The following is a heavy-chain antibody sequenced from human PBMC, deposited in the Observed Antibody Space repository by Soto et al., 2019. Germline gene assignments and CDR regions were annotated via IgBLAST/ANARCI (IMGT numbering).Heavy chain of an antibody. J-gene: IGHJ4*02. Sequence: EVQLVESGGGLVQPGGSLRLSCAASGSTVSSNYMSWVRQAPGKGLEWVSVIYSDGSTYYADSVKGRFTISRDNSKNTLYLQMNSLRDEDTAVYYCANQRGGYDRDFDYWGQGTLVTVSS. CDR2: IYSDGST. D-gene: IGHD5-12*01. CDR1: GSTVSSNY. CDR3: ANQRGGYDRDFDY. V-gene: IGHV3-66*01.